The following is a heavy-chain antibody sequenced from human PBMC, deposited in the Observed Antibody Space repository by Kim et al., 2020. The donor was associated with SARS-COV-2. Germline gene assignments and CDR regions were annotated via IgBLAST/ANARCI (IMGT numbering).Heavy chain of an antibody. V-gene: IGHV3-7*03. J-gene: IGHJ4*02. D-gene: IGHD1-26*01. Sequence: YYVDSGKGRFTLSRDNAKKSLYLQMNTRRVQDTAVYYCARARGVGASGFDNWGQGALVTVSS. CDR3: ARARGVGASGFDN.